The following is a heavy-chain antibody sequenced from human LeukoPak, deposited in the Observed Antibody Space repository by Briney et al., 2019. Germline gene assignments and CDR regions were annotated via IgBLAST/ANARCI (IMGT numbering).Heavy chain of an antibody. CDR1: GFIFNNYG. D-gene: IGHD3-22*01. V-gene: IGHV3-23*01. CDR3: AKGNSGYFADL. Sequence: PGGSLRLTCSASGFIFNNYGLMWLRQAPGKGLEWVSAISNDGGGTTYADFVKGRFTISRDNSKNTLSLQMNSLRPEDTALYYCAKGNSGYFADLWGQGTVVTASS. J-gene: IGHJ5*02. CDR2: ISNDGGGT.